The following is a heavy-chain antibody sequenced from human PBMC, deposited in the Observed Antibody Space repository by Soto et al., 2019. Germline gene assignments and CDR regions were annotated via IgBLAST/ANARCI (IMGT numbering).Heavy chain of an antibody. V-gene: IGHV3-23*01. CDR3: AKVYVTTVTTSAFDI. CDR2: ISGSGGTT. CDR1: GSTFSSYA. D-gene: IGHD4-17*01. J-gene: IGHJ3*02. Sequence: GGSLRLSCAASGSTFSSYAMSWVRQAPGKGLEWVSAISGSGGTTYYADSVKGRFTISRDNSKNTLYVQMNSLRAEDTAVYYYAKVYVTTVTTSAFDIWGQGTMVTVSS.